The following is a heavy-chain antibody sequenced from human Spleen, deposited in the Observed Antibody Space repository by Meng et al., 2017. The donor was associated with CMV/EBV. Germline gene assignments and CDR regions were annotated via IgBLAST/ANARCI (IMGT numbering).Heavy chain of an antibody. CDR3: ARSIAAVYGMDV. CDR1: DFTVGSHY. Sequence: GESLKISYAASDFTVGSHYMTWVRQASGKGLEWVSIIYSGGATYYADSVEGRFTISRDNSENTVYLQMNSLRAEDTAVYYCARSIAAVYGMDVWGQGTTVTVSS. V-gene: IGHV3-53*01. CDR2: IYSGGAT. J-gene: IGHJ6*02. D-gene: IGHD6-6*01.